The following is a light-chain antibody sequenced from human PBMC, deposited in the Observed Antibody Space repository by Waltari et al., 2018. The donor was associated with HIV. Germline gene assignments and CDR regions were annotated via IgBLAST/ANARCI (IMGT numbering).Light chain of an antibody. CDR1: QSVTSS. V-gene: IGKV3-15*01. Sequence: EIVMTQSPATLSVSPGERATLSCRASQSVTSSLAWYQKKPGQAPRLLIYGASKRATGVPTRFSGGGSGTEFTLTISSLQSEDFAVYSCQQYNTWPLTFGPGTKVDIK. CDR3: QQYNTWPLT. CDR2: GAS. J-gene: IGKJ3*01.